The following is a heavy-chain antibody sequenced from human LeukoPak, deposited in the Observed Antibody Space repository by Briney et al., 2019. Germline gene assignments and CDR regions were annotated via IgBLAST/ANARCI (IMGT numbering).Heavy chain of an antibody. Sequence: TGGSLRLSCAASGFTFSTYSMNWVRQAPGKGLEWVSSVGSSSSSYIYYADSVKGRFTISRDNAKNSLYLQMNSLRAEDTAVYYCATLAASALGGGYWGQGTLVTVSS. V-gene: IGHV3-21*01. J-gene: IGHJ4*02. D-gene: IGHD6-25*01. CDR2: VGSSSSSYI. CDR3: ATLAASALGGGY. CDR1: GFTFSTYS.